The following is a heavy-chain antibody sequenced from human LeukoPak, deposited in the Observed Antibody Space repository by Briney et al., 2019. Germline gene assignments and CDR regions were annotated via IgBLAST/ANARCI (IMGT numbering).Heavy chain of an antibody. CDR3: ARESGYYDSSGYFDY. Sequence: GGSLRLSXAASGFTFSSYWMSWVRQAPGKGLEWVANIKQDGSEKYYVDSVKGRFTISRDNAKNSLYLQMNSLRAEDTAVYYCARESGYYDSSGYFDYWGQGTLVTVSS. J-gene: IGHJ4*02. D-gene: IGHD3-22*01. CDR2: IKQDGSEK. CDR1: GFTFSSYW. V-gene: IGHV3-7*01.